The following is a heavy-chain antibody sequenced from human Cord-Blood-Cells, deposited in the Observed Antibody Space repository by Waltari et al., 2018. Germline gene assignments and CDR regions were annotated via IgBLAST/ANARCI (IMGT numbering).Heavy chain of an antibody. V-gene: IGHV1-8*03. D-gene: IGHD4-4*01. CDR1: GYTFTTYD. CDR3: ARSWPDDYSNYYYYYYYMDV. J-gene: IGHJ6*03. Sequence: QVQLVQSGAEVKTPGASVKVSCKASGYTFTTYDITWLRQATGHGLEWMGWMNPNSGNTGYAQKFQGRVTITRNTSISTTYMELSSLRSEDTAVYYCARSWPDDYSNYYYYYYYMDVWGKGTTVTVSS. CDR2: MNPNSGNT.